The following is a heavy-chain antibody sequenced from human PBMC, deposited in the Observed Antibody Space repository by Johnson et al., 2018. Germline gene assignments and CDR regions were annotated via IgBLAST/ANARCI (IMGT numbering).Heavy chain of an antibody. Sequence: QVQLQQWGAGLLKPSETLSLTCAVYGGSFSGYYWSWIRQPPGKGLEWSGEINQSGSTNYNPSLKSRVTISVDTSNNQFSLKLSSVTAADTAVYYCARRENWNSVNYYYGMDVWGQGTTVTVSS. CDR1: GGSFSGYY. CDR2: INQSGST. CDR3: ARRENWNSVNYYYGMDV. J-gene: IGHJ6*02. D-gene: IGHD1-7*01. V-gene: IGHV4-34*01.